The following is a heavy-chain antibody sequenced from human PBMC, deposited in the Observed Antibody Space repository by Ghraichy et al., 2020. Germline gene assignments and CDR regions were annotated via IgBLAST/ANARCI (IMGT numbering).Heavy chain of an antibody. CDR1: GGSFSGYY. CDR3: AREGYSSSYGMDV. D-gene: IGHD6-6*01. V-gene: IGHV4-34*01. CDR2: INHSGST. J-gene: IGHJ6*02. Sequence: ESLNISCAVYGGSFSGYYWSWIRQPPGKGLEWIGEINHSGSTNYNPSLKSRVTISVDTSKNQFSLKLSSVTAADTAVYYCAREGYSSSYGMDVWGQGTTVTVSS.